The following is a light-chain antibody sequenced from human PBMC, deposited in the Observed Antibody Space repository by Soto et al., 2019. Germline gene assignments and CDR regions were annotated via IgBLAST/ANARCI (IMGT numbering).Light chain of an antibody. CDR1: QSVSDN. V-gene: IGKV3D-15*01. Sequence: EIVLTQSPSTLSSFPGDRVTLSCRASQSVSDNLAWYQQKPGQAPRLLIYGASIRATDIPARFSGSGSGTEFPLTISSLQSEDFAVYYCQQYNDWPLTFGGGTKV. CDR3: QQYNDWPLT. J-gene: IGKJ4*01. CDR2: GAS.